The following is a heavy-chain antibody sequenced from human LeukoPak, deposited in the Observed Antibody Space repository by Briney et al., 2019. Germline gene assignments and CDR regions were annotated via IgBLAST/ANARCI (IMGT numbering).Heavy chain of an antibody. J-gene: IGHJ4*02. V-gene: IGHV4-39*01. CDR3: ASHGGYCRGGSCYAIDY. CDR1: GGSISSSSYY. Sequence: SETLSLTCTVSGGSISSSSYYWGWIRQPPGTGLEWIGSIYYSGSTYHNPSLKSRVTISVDTSKNQFSLKLSSVTAADTAVYYCASHGGYCRGGSCYAIDYWGQGTLVTVSS. D-gene: IGHD2-15*01. CDR2: IYYSGST.